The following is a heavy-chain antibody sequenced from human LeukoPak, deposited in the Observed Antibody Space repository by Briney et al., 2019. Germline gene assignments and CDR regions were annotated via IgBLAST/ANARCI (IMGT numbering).Heavy chain of an antibody. D-gene: IGHD3-22*01. J-gene: IGHJ1*01. Sequence: ASVKVSCKASGYHFTSYGISWVRQAPGQGLEWMGWISAHNGNTNYAQKLQGRVTMTTDTSTSTAYIELRSLRSDDTAVFYCNTGGYYQHWGQGTLVTVSS. CDR1: GYHFTSYG. CDR3: NTGGYYQH. CDR2: ISAHNGNT. V-gene: IGHV1-18*01.